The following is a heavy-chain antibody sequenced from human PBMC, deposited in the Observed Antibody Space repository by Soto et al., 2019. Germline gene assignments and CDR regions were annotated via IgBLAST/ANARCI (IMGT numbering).Heavy chain of an antibody. CDR1: DNSFTRYG. V-gene: IGHV1-18*01. CDR2: ISGYNGNT. Sequence: ASVKLSCRSSDNSFTRYGINWVRQAPGQGLEWMGWISGYNGNTKYAQKFQDRVTMTADTSTRTAFMEVRSLTSDDTGVYFCAATGGNYFGLDVWGQGTTVTVSS. CDR3: AATGGNYFGLDV. D-gene: IGHD2-8*02. J-gene: IGHJ6*02.